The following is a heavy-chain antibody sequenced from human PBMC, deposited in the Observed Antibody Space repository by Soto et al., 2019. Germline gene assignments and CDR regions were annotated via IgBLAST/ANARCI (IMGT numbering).Heavy chain of an antibody. CDR2: IWSEGNNK. D-gene: IGHD5-12*01. CDR1: GVTFRIYG. CDR3: ARGLTSGNDDGLDS. J-gene: IGHJ4*02. V-gene: IGHV3-33*01. Sequence: HPGGSLRLSGAASGVTFRIYGMHGVRQAPGKGRGGVAVIWSEGNNKYDAGSVKGRFTISRDNSKNTLYLQMSSLRAEDMAVYYCARGLTSGNDDGLDSWGQGTLVTVSS.